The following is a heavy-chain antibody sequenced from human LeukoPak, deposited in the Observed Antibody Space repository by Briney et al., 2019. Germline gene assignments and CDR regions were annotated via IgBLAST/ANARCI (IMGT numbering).Heavy chain of an antibody. V-gene: IGHV4-34*01. CDR2: INHSGST. CDR1: GGSFSGYY. J-gene: IGHJ5*02. Sequence: KTSETLSLTCAVYGGSFSGYYWSWIRKPPGKGLEWIGEINHSGSTNYNPSLKSRVTISVDTSKNQFSLKLSSVTAADTAVYYCARGAQYYDFWSGYYTGFWFDPWGQGTLVTVSS. CDR3: ARGAQYYDFWSGYYTGFWFDP. D-gene: IGHD3-3*01.